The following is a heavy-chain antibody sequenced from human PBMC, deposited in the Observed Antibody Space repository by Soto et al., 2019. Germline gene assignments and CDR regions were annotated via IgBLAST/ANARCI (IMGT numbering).Heavy chain of an antibody. CDR2: INPNIGST. J-gene: IGHJ4*02. CDR1: GYTFTGHY. CDR3: ARGRTFYDILTGYPDHFDF. V-gene: IGHV1-2*04. Sequence: ASVKVSCKASGYTFTGHYLHWLRQAPGQGLEWMGWINPNIGSTNYARKFQGWVTMTRDSSISTAYMELSKLTSHDTAVYYCARGRTFYDILTGYPDHFDFWGQGTLVTVPS. D-gene: IGHD3-9*01.